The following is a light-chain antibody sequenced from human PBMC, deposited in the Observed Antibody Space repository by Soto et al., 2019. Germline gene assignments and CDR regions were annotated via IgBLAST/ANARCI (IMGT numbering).Light chain of an antibody. Sequence: EIVMTQSPVTLSVSPGERATLSCRASQSVSSKLAWYQQKPGQAPRLLIYGASTRATGIPARFSGSGSGTEFTLSISSLQSEDFAAYYCQQYNNCPQTFGQGTKLEIK. CDR3: QQYNNCPQT. CDR2: GAS. V-gene: IGKV3-15*01. J-gene: IGKJ2*01. CDR1: QSVSSK.